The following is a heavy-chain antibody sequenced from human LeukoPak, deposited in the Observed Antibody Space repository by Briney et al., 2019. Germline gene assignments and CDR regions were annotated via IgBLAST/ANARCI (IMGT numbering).Heavy chain of an antibody. V-gene: IGHV4-30-2*01. J-gene: IGHJ6*03. CDR2: IYHSGST. D-gene: IGHD1-26*01. CDR1: GGSISSGGYY. CDR3: ARDDSGYYMDV. Sequence: SETLSLTCTVSGGSISSGGYYWSWIRQTPGKGLEWIGYIYHSGSTYYNPSLKSRVTISVDRSTNQFSLKLSSVTAADTAVYYCARDDSGYYMDVWGKGTTVTVSS.